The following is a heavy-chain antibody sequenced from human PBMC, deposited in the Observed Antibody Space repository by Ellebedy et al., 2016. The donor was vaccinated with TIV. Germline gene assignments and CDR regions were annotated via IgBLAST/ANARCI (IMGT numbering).Heavy chain of an antibody. D-gene: IGHD6-19*01. V-gene: IGHV3-21*01. J-gene: IGHJ4*02. CDR3: AGIAVAGTVDY. CDR2: ISSSSSYI. CDR1: GFTFSSYS. Sequence: GGSLRLXXAASGFTFSSYSMNWVRQAPGKGLEWVSSISSSSSYIYYADSVKGRFTISRDNAKNSLYLQMNSLRAEDTAVYYCAGIAVAGTVDYWGQGTLVTVSS.